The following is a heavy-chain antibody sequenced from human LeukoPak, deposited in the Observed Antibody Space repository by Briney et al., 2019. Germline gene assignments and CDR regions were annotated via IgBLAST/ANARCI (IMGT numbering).Heavy chain of an antibody. D-gene: IGHD3-10*01. CDR2: IYHSGST. CDR1: GGSFSDNY. Sequence: SETLSLTCAVYGGSFSDNYWSWIRQSPGKGLEWIGEIYHSGSTNYNPSLKSRVTISVDKSKNQFSLKLSSVTAADTAVYYCARAVGGYYGSGSYYLGSRRPLESYWGQGTLVTVSS. V-gene: IGHV4-34*01. CDR3: ARAVGGYYGSGSYYLGSRRPLESY. J-gene: IGHJ4*02.